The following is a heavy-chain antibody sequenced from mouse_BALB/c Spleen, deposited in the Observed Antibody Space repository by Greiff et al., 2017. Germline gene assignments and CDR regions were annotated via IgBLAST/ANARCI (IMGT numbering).Heavy chain of an antibody. D-gene: IGHD4-1*01. CDR1: GFNIKDTY. CDR2: IDPANGNT. J-gene: IGHJ1*01. Sequence: EVQLQQSGAELVKPGASVKLSCTASGFNIKDTYMHWVKQRPEQGLEWIGRIDPANGNTKYDPKFQGKATITADTSSNTAYLQLSSLTSEDTAVYYCGRLLTGDWYFDVWGAGTTVTVAS. CDR3: GRLLTGDWYFDV. V-gene: IGHV14-3*02.